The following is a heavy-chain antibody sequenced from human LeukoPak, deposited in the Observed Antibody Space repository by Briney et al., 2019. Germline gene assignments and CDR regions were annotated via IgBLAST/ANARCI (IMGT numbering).Heavy chain of an antibody. D-gene: IGHD5-18*01. V-gene: IGHV3-30*18. CDR3: AKGRGYSYGYSNPDY. CDR1: GFTFSSYG. CDR2: ISYVGSNK. J-gene: IGHJ4*02. Sequence: PGGSLRLPCAASGFTFSSYGMHWVRQAPGKGLEWVAVISYVGSNKYYADSVKGRFTISRDNSKNTLYLQMNSLRAEDTAVYYCAKGRGYSYGYSNPDYWGQGTLVTVSS.